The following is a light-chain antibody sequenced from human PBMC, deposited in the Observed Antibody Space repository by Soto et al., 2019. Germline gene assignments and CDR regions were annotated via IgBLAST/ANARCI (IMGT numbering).Light chain of an antibody. CDR1: QSVLYSSNNKNY. J-gene: IGKJ4*01. V-gene: IGKV4-1*01. CDR3: QQSLKTPLT. CDR2: WAS. Sequence: DIVMTQSPDSLAVSLGERATINCRSSQSVLYSSNNKNYLAWYQQKPGQPPKLLIYWASTRESGVPARFSGSGSGTDVTLAISSLQAEDVAVYYCQQSLKTPLTFGGGTKVDIK.